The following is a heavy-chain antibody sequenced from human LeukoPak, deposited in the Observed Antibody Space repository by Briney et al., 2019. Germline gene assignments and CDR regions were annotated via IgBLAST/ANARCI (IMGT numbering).Heavy chain of an antibody. CDR1: GGSIGTYY. CDR2: IYTSGST. V-gene: IGHV4-4*07. CDR3: ARESILTGYYLGGLNFDY. J-gene: IGHJ4*02. D-gene: IGHD3-9*01. Sequence: PSETLSLTCTVSGGSIGTYYWSWIRQPAGKGLEWIGRIYTSGSTNYNPSLKSRVTMSVDTSKNQFSLKLSSVTAADTAVYYCARESILTGYYLGGLNFDYWGQGTLVTVSS.